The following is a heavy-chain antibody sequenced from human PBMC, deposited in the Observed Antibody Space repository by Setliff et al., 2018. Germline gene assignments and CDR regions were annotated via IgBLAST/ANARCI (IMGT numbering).Heavy chain of an antibody. D-gene: IGHD3-3*01. Sequence: SETLSLTCTVSGGSISSSSYYWGWIRQPPGKGLEWIGSIYYSGSTYYNPSLKSRVTISVDTSKNQFSLKLSSVTAADTAVYYCARRATYYNFWSGYYNYWGQGTLVTVSS. CDR1: GGSISSSSYY. CDR3: ARRATYYNFWSGYYNY. V-gene: IGHV4-39*07. J-gene: IGHJ4*02. CDR2: IYYSGST.